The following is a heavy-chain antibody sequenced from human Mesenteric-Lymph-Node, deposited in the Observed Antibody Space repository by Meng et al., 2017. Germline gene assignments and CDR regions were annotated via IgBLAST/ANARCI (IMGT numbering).Heavy chain of an antibody. V-gene: IGHV4-39*06. CDR2: IFYGGST. CDR3: ARAEVLKPFDY. J-gene: IGHJ4*02. CDR1: GGSISSSSYS. Sequence: ESLKISCTVSGGSISSSSYSWGWIRQPPGKGLEWIGTIFYGGSTYYNPSLRSRVSISLDTSKNQFALRLSSVTAADTAVYYCARAEVLKPFDYWGQGTLVTVSS. D-gene: IGHD2/OR15-2a*01.